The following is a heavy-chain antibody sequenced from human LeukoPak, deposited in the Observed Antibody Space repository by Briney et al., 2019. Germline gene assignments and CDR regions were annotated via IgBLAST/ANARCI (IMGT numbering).Heavy chain of an antibody. V-gene: IGHV4-59*01. CDR2: IYYSGST. Sequence: SETLSLTCTVSGGSISSYYWSWIRQPPGKGLEWIGYIYYSGSTNYNPSLKSRVTISVGTSKNQFSLKLSSVTAADTAVYYCARTHNWFDPWGQGTLVTVSS. J-gene: IGHJ5*02. CDR1: GGSISSYY. CDR3: ARTHNWFDP.